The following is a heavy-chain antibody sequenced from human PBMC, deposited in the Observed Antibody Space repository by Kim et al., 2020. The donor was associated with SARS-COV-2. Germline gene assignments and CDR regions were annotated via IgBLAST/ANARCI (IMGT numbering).Heavy chain of an antibody. CDR3: ARDICSGGSCFLHRFDP. CDR1: GGSISSGGYY. CDR2: IYYSGST. D-gene: IGHD2-15*01. V-gene: IGHV4-31*03. J-gene: IGHJ5*02. Sequence: SETLSLTCTVSGGSISSGGYYWSWIRQHPGKRLEWIGYIYYSGSTYYNPSLKSRVTISVDTSKNQFSLKLSSVTAADTAVYYCARDICSGGSCFLHRFDPWGQGTLVTVSS.